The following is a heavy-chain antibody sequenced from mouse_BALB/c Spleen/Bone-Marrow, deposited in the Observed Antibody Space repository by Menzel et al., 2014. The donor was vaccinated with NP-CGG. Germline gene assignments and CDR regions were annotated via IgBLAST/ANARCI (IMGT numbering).Heavy chain of an antibody. D-gene: IGHD1-2*01. J-gene: IGHJ4*01. CDR2: ISSGSSTI. CDR1: GFTFSSFG. CDR3: ARLTFPTAMYYYAMDY. Sequence: EVMLVGSGGGLVQPGGSRKLSCAASGFTFSSFGMHWVRQAPEKGLEWVAYISSGSSTIYYADTVKGRFTISRDNPKNTLFLQMTSLRSEDTAMYYCARLTFPTAMYYYAMDYWGQGTSVTVSS. V-gene: IGHV5-17*02.